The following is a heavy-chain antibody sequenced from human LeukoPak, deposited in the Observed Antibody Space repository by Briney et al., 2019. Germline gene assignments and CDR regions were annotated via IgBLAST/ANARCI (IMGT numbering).Heavy chain of an antibody. CDR1: GFTFGTYA. V-gene: IGHV3-74*01. CDR2: INRDGSSI. D-gene: IGHD6-19*01. J-gene: IGHJ4*02. CDR3: AREGLKAVAGSLDY. Sequence: GGSLRLSCAASGFTFGTYAMNWVRQAPGKGLVWVSRINRDGSSITYADSVKGRFTISRDNAKNTLYLQTNSLRAEDTAVYYCAREGLKAVAGSLDYWGQGTLVTVSS.